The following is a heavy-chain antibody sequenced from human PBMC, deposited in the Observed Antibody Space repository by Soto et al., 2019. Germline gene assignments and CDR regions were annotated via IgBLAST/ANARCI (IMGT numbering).Heavy chain of an antibody. D-gene: IGHD3-3*01. Sequence: GGSLRLSCAASGFTFSSHGMHWVRQAPDKGLEWVAVISYDGDNKCYADSVKGRFTISRDNSKNTLYLQMNSLRAEDTAVYYCAKVPGFWSGYPPFPTIDVWGKGTTVTVSS. CDR1: GFTFSSHG. J-gene: IGHJ6*03. CDR3: AKVPGFWSGYPPFPTIDV. CDR2: ISYDGDNK. V-gene: IGHV3-30*18.